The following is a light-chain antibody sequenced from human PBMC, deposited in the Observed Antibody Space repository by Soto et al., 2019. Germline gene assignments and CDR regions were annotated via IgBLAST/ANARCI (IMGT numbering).Light chain of an antibody. J-gene: IGKJ2*01. Sequence: EIVLTQSPATLSLSPGERATLSCRASQSVNTYLAWYQQKPGLAPRLLIYDASNRATGIPARFSGSGSGTDFTLTINSLEPEDSAVYFCQQRSGWPPMYSFGQGTKLEIK. V-gene: IGKV3-11*01. CDR1: QSVNTY. CDR2: DAS. CDR3: QQRSGWPPMYS.